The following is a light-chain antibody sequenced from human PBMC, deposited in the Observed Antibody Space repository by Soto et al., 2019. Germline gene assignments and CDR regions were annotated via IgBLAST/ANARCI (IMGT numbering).Light chain of an antibody. V-gene: IGLV2-14*01. Sequence: QSALTQPASVSGSPGQSITISCTGTSSDVGAYTSVSWYQQHPGKAPKLIIYEVSNRPPGVSTRFSASKSASTASLTISGLQAEDEAHYYCSSYTSANRDYVFAPGTKVTVL. CDR1: SSDVGAYTS. J-gene: IGLJ1*01. CDR2: EVS. CDR3: SSYTSANRDYV.